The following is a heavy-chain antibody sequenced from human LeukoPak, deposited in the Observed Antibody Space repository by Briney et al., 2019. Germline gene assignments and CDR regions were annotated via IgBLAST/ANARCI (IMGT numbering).Heavy chain of an antibody. Sequence: GGSLRLSCAASGFTFSNYNFYWVRQAPGKGLEWVSSISSTSSYIYYADLVKGRFTISRDNAKNSSYLQMNSLRAEDTAVYYCARALWSGPVYYGMDVWGQGTTVTVSS. CDR2: ISSTSSYI. V-gene: IGHV3-21*06. J-gene: IGHJ6*02. D-gene: IGHD3-10*01. CDR1: GFTFSNYN. CDR3: ARALWSGPVYYGMDV.